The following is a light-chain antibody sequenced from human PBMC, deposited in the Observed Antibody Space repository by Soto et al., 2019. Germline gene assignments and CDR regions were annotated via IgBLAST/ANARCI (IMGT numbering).Light chain of an antibody. Sequence: DIQMTQSPSTLSASVGDRVTITCRASQSISSWLAWDQQKPGKAPKLLIYDASSLESGVPSRFSGSGSGTEFTLTISSLPPDDFATYYCQQYNSYSTFGQGTKVELK. CDR2: DAS. J-gene: IGKJ1*01. CDR3: QQYNSYST. CDR1: QSISSW. V-gene: IGKV1-5*01.